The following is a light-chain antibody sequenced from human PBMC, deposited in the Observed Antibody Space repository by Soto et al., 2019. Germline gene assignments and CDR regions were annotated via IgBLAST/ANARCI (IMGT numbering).Light chain of an antibody. CDR2: GAS. CDR1: QSVSSN. V-gene: IGKV3-15*01. J-gene: IGKJ1*01. CDR3: QHYNNWPPWT. Sequence: EIVMTQSPATLSVSPGERATLSCRASQSVSSNLAWYQQKPGQAPRLLIYGASTRASGIPGRFSGSGSGTEFPLNISSLQSEDFAIYYCQHYNNWPPWTFGQGTKVEIK.